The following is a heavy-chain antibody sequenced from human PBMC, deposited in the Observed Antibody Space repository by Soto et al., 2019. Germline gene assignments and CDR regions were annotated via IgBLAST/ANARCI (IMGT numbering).Heavy chain of an antibody. CDR3: ARDLSDAIPILGPDY. CDR2: ISSGGTYI. Sequence: EVQLVESGGGLVKPGGSLRLSCAASGFTFSSYGMNWVRQAQGKGLEWVSSISSGGTYIHYADSVKGRFTISRDSAKNSLYLEMTSLRAEDTAIYYCARDLSDAIPILGPDYWGQGTLVTVSS. V-gene: IGHV3-21*06. CDR1: GFTFSSYG. D-gene: IGHD2-2*01. J-gene: IGHJ4*02.